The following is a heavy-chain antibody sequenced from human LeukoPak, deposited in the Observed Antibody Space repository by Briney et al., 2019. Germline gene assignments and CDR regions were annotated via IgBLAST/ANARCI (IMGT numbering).Heavy chain of an antibody. CDR2: ISAYNGNT. Sequence: ASVKVSCKASGYTFTSYGISWVRQAPGQGLEWMGWISAYNGNTNYAQKLQGRVTMTTDTSTSTVYMELSSLRSEDTAVYYCARAGQAAAGTLFVGYWGQGTLVTVSS. V-gene: IGHV1-18*01. CDR3: ARAGQAAAGTLFVGY. D-gene: IGHD6-13*01. CDR1: GYTFTSYG. J-gene: IGHJ4*02.